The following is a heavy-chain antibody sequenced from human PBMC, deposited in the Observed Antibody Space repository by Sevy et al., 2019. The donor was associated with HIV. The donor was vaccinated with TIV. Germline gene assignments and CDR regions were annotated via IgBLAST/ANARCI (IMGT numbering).Heavy chain of an antibody. CDR1: GFTFSRSS. Sequence: GESLKISCIASGFTFSRSSMNWVRQAPGKGLEWVSSISSSSNYIYYADSMKGRFTISRDKAKNTLYQKMNSLRAEDTAVYYCAGDRREMVKGADDSFHIWGQGTMVTVSS. J-gene: IGHJ3*02. CDR2: ISSSSNYI. D-gene: IGHD3-10*01. V-gene: IGHV3-21*01. CDR3: AGDRREMVKGADDSFHI.